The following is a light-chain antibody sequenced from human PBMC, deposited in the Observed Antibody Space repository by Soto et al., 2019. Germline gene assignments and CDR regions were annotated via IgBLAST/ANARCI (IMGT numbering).Light chain of an antibody. CDR2: DVS. J-gene: IGLJ2*01. CDR1: SSDIGAYNY. Sequence: QSALTQPASVSGSPGQSITISCTGTSSDIGAYNYVSWYQQHPGKAPKLMIYDVSNRPSGVSNRGSVSKSGHTSSLTMSGSKSDDEAVYYCSSFTSSRTVVLGGGTKLTL. V-gene: IGLV2-14*01. CDR3: SSFTSSRTVV.